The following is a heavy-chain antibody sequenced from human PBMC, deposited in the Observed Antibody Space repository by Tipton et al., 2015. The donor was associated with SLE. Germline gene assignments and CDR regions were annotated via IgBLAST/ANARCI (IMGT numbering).Heavy chain of an antibody. J-gene: IGHJ4*02. D-gene: IGHD1/OR15-1a*01. CDR2: ISSSGNFI. Sequence: SLRLSCVASGFSLSGSRMTWVRQAPGKGLEWVSTISSSGNFIYYADSLEGRFTISRDNARNSLYLHMNSLTVDDTALYYCATVDSDSWWNIWGQGTLVTVSS. CDR1: GFSLSGSR. V-gene: IGHV3-21*03. CDR3: ATVDSDSWWNI.